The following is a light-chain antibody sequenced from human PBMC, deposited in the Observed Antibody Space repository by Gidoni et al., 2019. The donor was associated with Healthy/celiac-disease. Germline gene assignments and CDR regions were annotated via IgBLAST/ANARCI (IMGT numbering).Light chain of an antibody. V-gene: IGKV1-27*01. CDR1: QGISNY. CDR2: AAS. Sequence: DIQMTQSPSSLSASVGDRVTITCRASQGISNYLAWYQQKPGKVPKLLIYAASTLQSGVPSRFSGSGSGTDFTLTISSLQPEDVATYYCQKYNSALYTFXXXTRLEIK. CDR3: QKYNSALYT. J-gene: IGKJ5*01.